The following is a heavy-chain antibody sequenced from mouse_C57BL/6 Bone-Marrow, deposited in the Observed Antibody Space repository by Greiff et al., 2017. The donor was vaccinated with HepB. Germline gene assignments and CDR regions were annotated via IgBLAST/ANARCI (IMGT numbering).Heavy chain of an antibody. CDR3: AREPYGYAMDY. CDR2: IYPGGGYT. J-gene: IGHJ4*01. V-gene: IGHV1-63*01. Sequence: VQLQQSGAELVRPGTSVKMSCKASGYTFTNYWIGWAKQRPGHGLEWIGDIYPGGGYTNYNEKFKGKATLTADKSSSTAYMQFSSLTSEDSAIYSCAREPYGYAMDYWGQGTSVTVSS. CDR1: GYTFTNYW. D-gene: IGHD1-1*02.